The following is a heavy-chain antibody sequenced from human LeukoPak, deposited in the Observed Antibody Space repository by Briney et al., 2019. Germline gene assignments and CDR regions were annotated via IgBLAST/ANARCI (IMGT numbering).Heavy chain of an antibody. CDR3: ARGIPLRMYFDL. J-gene: IGHJ2*01. D-gene: IGHD3-16*01. CDR2: IYYSGST. CDR1: GGSISSSSYY. Sequence: SETLSLTCTVSGGSISSSSYYWGWIRQPPGKGLEWIGSIYYSGSTYYNPSLKSRVTISVDTSKNQFSLKLSSVTAADTAVYYCARGIPLRMYFDLWGRGTLVTVSS. V-gene: IGHV4-39*01.